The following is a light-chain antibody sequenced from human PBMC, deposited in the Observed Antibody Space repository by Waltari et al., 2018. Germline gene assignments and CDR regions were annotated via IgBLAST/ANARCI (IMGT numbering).Light chain of an antibody. CDR1: ERVSNY. Sequence: EIVLTQSPVTLSLAAGDRATLPCRASERVSNYLAWYQQKPGQSPTLLIYDTSKSATGIPGRFSGSGYGTDFTLTINNLEAEDFALYYCQQGVILPLTFGGGTKLEIK. V-gene: IGKV3-11*01. CDR3: QQGVILPLT. CDR2: DTS. J-gene: IGKJ4*01.